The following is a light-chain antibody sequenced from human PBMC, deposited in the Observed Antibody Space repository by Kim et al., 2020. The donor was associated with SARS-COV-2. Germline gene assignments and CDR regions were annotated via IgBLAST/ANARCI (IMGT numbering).Light chain of an antibody. CDR3: VLFMGSGIWV. CDR2: NTN. J-gene: IGLJ3*02. Sequence: GGTVTLTCGLSSGSVSTRYYPSWYQQTPGQTPRTLIYNTNTRSSGVPDRFSGSILGNKAALTITGAQADDESDYYCVLFMGSGIWVFGGGTKLTVL. V-gene: IGLV8-61*01. CDR1: SGSVSTRYY.